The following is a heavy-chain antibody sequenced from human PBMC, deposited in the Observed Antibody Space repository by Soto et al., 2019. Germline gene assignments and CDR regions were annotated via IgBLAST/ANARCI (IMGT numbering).Heavy chain of an antibody. CDR2: ISYDGSNK. Sequence: QVQLVESGGGVVQPGRFLRLSCAASGFTFSSYAMHWVRQAPGKGLEWVAVISYDGSNKYYADSVKGRFTISRDNSKNTLYLQMNSLRAEDTAVYYCARDPVLAFVAAYYFDYWGQGTLVTVSS. J-gene: IGHJ4*02. CDR3: ARDPVLAFVAAYYFDY. CDR1: GFTFSSYA. D-gene: IGHD6-19*01. V-gene: IGHV3-30-3*01.